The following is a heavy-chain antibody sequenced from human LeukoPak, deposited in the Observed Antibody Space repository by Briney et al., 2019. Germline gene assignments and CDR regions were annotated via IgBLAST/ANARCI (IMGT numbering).Heavy chain of an antibody. CDR2: ISSSSSYI. CDR3: ARWATIFGVVIPAFDS. Sequence: GGSLRRSCVASESTISSSWMSWVRQAPGKGLEWFSSISSSSSYIYYADSVKGRFTISRDNAKNSVQLKMNSLRAEDTAVYYCARWATIFGVVIPAFDSWGQGTLVTVSS. CDR1: ESTISSSW. D-gene: IGHD3-3*01. V-gene: IGHV3-21*01. J-gene: IGHJ4*02.